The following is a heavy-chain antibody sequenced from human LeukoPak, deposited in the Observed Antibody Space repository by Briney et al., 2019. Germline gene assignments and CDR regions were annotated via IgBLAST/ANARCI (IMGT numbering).Heavy chain of an antibody. CDR1: GFTFRTYW. V-gene: IGHV3-7*01. CDR3: ARDTNGYAD. J-gene: IGHJ4*02. CDR2: IKEDGRAE. Sequence: GGSLRLPCAASGFTFRTYWMSWLRQAPGKGLEWVANIKEDGRAEYYVDSVKGRFSISRDNAKNSLYLQMNSLRAEDTAVYYCARDTNGYADWGQGTLVTVSS. D-gene: IGHD2-2*01.